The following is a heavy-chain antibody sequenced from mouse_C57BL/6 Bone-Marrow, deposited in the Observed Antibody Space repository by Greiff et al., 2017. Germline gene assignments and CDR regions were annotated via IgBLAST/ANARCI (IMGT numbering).Heavy chain of an antibody. CDR3: ARDPSGYFDY. Sequence: EVMLVESGGGLVKPGGSLKLSCAASGFTFSSYAMSWVRQTPEKRLEWVATISDGGSYTYYPDNVKGRFTISRDNAKNNLYLQMSHLKSEDTAMYYCARDPSGYFDYWGQGTTLTVSS. V-gene: IGHV5-4*01. CDR2: ISDGGSYT. D-gene: IGHD4-1*01. J-gene: IGHJ2*01. CDR1: GFTFSSYA.